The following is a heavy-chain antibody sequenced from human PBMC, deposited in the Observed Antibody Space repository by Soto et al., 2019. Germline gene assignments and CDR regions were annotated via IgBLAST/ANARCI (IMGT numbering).Heavy chain of an antibody. CDR2: ISAYNGNT. D-gene: IGHD2-15*01. J-gene: IGHJ3*02. Sequence: ASVKVSCKASGYTFTSYGISWVRQAPGQGLEWMGWISAYNGNTNYAQKLQGRVTMTTDTSTSTAYMELRSLRSDDTAVYYCARFLVVAATPVDAFDIWGQGTMVTVSS. CDR3: ARFLVVAATPVDAFDI. V-gene: IGHV1-18*01. CDR1: GYTFTSYG.